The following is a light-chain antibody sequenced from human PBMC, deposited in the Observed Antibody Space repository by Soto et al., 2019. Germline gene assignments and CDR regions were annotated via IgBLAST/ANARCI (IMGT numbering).Light chain of an antibody. CDR3: SSYAGSHNWV. V-gene: IGLV2-8*01. J-gene: IGLJ3*02. CDR2: EVS. CDR1: SSDVGGYHY. Sequence: QSALTQPPSASGSPGQSVTISCTGTSSDVGGYHYVSWYQQHPGKAPKLMIYEVSKRPSGVPDRFSGSKSGNTASLTVSGLQAEDEAYYYCSSYAGSHNWVFGGGTKLTVL.